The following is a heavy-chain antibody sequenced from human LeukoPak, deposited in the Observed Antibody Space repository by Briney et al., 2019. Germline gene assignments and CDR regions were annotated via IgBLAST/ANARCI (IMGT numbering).Heavy chain of an antibody. J-gene: IGHJ4*02. CDR1: GDIVSSNSAA. V-gene: IGHV6-1*01. Sequence: SQTLSLTCAISGDIVSSNSAAWNWIRQSPSRGLEWLGRTYYRSKWYNDYAVSVKSRITINPDTSKNQFSLQLNSVTPEDAAVYYCAREAPITMIEGGFDYWGQGTLVTVSS. CDR3: AREAPITMIEGGFDY. D-gene: IGHD3-22*01. CDR2: TYYRSKWYN.